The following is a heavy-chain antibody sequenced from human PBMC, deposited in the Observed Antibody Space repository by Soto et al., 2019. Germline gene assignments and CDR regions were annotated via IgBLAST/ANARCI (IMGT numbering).Heavy chain of an antibody. CDR3: AIGFVNEIDY. D-gene: IGHD3-16*02. V-gene: IGHV1-69*02. Sequence: QVQLVQSRAQVKKPGSSVKVSCKASGGTFSTYTFTWVRQAPGQGLEWMGRTIPMLGVANYVQKLQGRITITTDKSRTTTYMELSSLTSEDTAIYYCAIGFVNEIDYWGQGTLVSVSS. CDR1: GGTFSTYT. CDR2: TIPMLGVA. J-gene: IGHJ4*02.